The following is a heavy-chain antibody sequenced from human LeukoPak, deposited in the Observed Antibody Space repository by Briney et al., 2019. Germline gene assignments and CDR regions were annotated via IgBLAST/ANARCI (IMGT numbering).Heavy chain of an antibody. CDR1: GGSISSYY. J-gene: IGHJ3*02. Sequence: SETLSLTCTVSGGSISSYYWSWIRQSPGKGLEWIRYIYYSGSTNYNPSLKSRVTISVDTSKNQFSLKLSSVTAADTAVYYCARQPTYYYDSSGYYLAFDIWGQGTMVTVSS. CDR3: ARQPTYYYDSSGYYLAFDI. D-gene: IGHD3-22*01. V-gene: IGHV4-59*08. CDR2: IYYSGST.